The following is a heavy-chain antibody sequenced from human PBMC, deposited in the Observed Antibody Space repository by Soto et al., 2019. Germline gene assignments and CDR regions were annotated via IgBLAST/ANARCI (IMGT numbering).Heavy chain of an antibody. CDR2: IVVGSGNT. CDR1: GFTFTSSA. J-gene: IGHJ4*02. Sequence: SVKVSCKASGFTFTSSAVQWVRQARGQRLEWIGWIVVGSGNTNYAQKFQERVTITRDMSTSTAYMELSSLRSEDTAVYYCAAVARRWLHVTFDYWGQGTLVTVSS. D-gene: IGHD5-12*01. V-gene: IGHV1-58*01. CDR3: AAVARRWLHVTFDY.